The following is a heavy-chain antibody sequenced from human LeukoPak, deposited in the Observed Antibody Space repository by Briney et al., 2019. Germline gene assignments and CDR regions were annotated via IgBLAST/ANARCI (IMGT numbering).Heavy chain of an antibody. CDR1: GGSISSGDYY. D-gene: IGHD4-23*01. J-gene: IGHJ3*02. CDR2: IYYSGST. CDR3: ARASYGGNSGAFDI. Sequence: SETLSLTCTVSGGSISSGDYYWSWIRQPPGKGLEWIGYIYYSGSTYYNPSLKSRVTISVDTSKSQFSLKLSSVTAADTAVYYCARASYGGNSGAFDIWGQGTMVTVSS. V-gene: IGHV4-30-4*01.